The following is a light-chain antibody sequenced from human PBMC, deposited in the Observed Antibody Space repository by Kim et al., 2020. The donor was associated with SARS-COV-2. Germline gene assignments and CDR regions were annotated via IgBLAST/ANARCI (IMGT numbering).Light chain of an antibody. J-gene: IGLJ1*01. CDR1: SLRSYY. CDR2: GKN. Sequence: SSELTQDPAVSVALGHTVRITCQGDSLRSYYASWYQQKPGQSPVLVIYGKNNRPSGIPDRSSGSSSGNTASLTITGAQAEDEADYYCNSRDSSGNHLVFG. V-gene: IGLV3-19*01. CDR3: NSRDSSGNHLV.